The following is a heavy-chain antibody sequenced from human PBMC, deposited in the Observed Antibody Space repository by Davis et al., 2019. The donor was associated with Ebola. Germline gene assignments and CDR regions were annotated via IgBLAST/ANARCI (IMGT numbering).Heavy chain of an antibody. CDR3: ARAQFPTTSDH. Sequence: ASVKVSCKTAGYTFTSYGLSWVRQAPGQGLEWMGWINPHNGNTNYAQNVQGRVTMTTDTSTSTAYMEVGTLRSDDTAVYYCARAQFPTTSDHWGQGTLVTVSS. CDR1: GYTFTSYG. D-gene: IGHD1-1*01. J-gene: IGHJ4*02. CDR2: INPHNGNT. V-gene: IGHV1-18*04.